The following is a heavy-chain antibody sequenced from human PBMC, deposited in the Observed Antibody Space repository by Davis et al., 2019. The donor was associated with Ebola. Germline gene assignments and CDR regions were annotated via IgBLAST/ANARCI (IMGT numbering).Heavy chain of an antibody. CDR1: GDTFNSFA. CDR3: ARSAITIFGVPMGWFDP. CDR2: ISAYNGNT. Sequence: ASVKVSCKASGDTFNSFAVSWVRQAPGQGLEWMGWISAYNGNTNYAQKLQGRVTMTTDTSTNTAYMELRSLRSDDTAVYYCARSAITIFGVPMGWFDPWGQGTLVTVSS. D-gene: IGHD3-3*01. J-gene: IGHJ5*02. V-gene: IGHV1-18*01.